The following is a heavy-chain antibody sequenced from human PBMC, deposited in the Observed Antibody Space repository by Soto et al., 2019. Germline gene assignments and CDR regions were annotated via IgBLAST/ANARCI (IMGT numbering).Heavy chain of an antibody. J-gene: IGHJ6*02. D-gene: IGHD1-1*01. Sequence: PGGSLRLSCAASGFILSDYYMSWVRQTPGKGLEWVSYISTRSTYTNYADSVKGRFTISRDNTKNSLYLQMDSLRVEDTAVYYCARDLAWKRGKVGRYYYGMDVWGQGTTVTVSS. CDR2: ISTRSTYT. CDR3: ARDLAWKRGKVGRYYYGMDV. CDR1: GFILSDYY. V-gene: IGHV3-11*06.